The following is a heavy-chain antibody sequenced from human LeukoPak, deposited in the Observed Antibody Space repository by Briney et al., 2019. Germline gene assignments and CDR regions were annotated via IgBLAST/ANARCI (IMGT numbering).Heavy chain of an antibody. V-gene: IGHV4-59*12. CDR3: ARDRAVAGTSDAFDI. CDR2: IYYSGST. Sequence: PSETLSLTCTVSGGSISSYYWSWIRQPPGKGLEWIGYIYYSGSTYYNPSLKSRVTISVDTSKNQFSLKLSSVTAADTAVYYCARDRAVAGTSDAFDIWGQGTMVTVSS. J-gene: IGHJ3*02. D-gene: IGHD6-19*01. CDR1: GGSISSYY.